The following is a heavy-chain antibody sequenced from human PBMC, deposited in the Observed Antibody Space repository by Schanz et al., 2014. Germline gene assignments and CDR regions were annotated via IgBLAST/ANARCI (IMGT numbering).Heavy chain of an antibody. CDR2: TRYDGNNK. Sequence: VQLVESGGGLVQPGGSLRLSCAASGFTFSNHALSWVRQAPGKGLEWVAATRYDGNNKYYVNSVKGRFTISRDNSENTLYLQMNSLRAEDTAVYYCAKQHGVIQQVSDYWGQGTLVTVSS. CDR3: AKQHGVIQQVSDY. CDR1: GFTFSNHA. J-gene: IGHJ4*02. D-gene: IGHD3-22*01. V-gene: IGHV3-33*06.